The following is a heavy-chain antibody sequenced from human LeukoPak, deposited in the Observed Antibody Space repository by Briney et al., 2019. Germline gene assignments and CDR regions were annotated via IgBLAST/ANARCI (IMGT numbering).Heavy chain of an antibody. CDR1: GGSVNSGSYY. D-gene: IGHD4-17*01. V-gene: IGHV4-61*01. CDR2: IYYSGST. CDR3: ARAPRAYGDYKFDY. Sequence: SETLSLTCTVSGGSVNSGSYYWSWIRQPPGKGLEWIGYIYYSGSTNYNPSLKSRVTISVDTSKNQFSLKLSSVTAADTAVYYCARAPRAYGDYKFDYWGQGTLVTVSS. J-gene: IGHJ4*02.